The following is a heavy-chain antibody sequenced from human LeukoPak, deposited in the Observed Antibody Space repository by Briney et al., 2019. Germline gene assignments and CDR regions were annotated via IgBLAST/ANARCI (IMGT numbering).Heavy chain of an antibody. J-gene: IGHJ6*02. Sequence: GGSLRLSCAASGFTFSESWMTWIRQVPGQGLEWVAHINHEGGGIQYVDSVKGRFTISRDNAKGSVYLQMNSLRAEDTAIYHCATYINWVAGDVWGQGTTVIVSS. D-gene: IGHD1-1*01. CDR1: GFTFSESW. CDR2: INHEGGGI. V-gene: IGHV3-7*01. CDR3: ATYINWVAGDV.